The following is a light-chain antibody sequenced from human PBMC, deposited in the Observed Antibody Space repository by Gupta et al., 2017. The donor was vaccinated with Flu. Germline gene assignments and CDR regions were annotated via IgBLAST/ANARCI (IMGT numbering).Light chain of an antibody. CDR1: QSISIY. J-gene: IGKJ1*01. CDR3: QQTYDTSWT. V-gene: IGKV1-39*01. Sequence: DIQMTQSPSSLSASVGDRVTIACRASQSISIYLNWYQQKPGKAPNLLIFNSSTLQSGVPSKFSGGGSGTDFALTISSLQPEEFATYYCQQTYDTSWTFGQGTKVEIK. CDR2: NSS.